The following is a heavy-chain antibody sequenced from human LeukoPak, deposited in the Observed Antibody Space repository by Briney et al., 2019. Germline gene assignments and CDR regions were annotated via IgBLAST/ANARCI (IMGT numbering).Heavy chain of an antibody. Sequence: GGSLRLSCAASGFTFSSYAMSWVRQAPGKGVEWVSGISGSGGSTYYADSVKGRFIISRDNSKNTLYLQMNSLRVEDTAVYYCAKWDSATASYYYYMDVWGKGTTLTVSS. J-gene: IGHJ6*03. CDR2: ISGSGGST. CDR3: AKWDSATASYYYYMDV. D-gene: IGHD2-21*02. V-gene: IGHV3-23*01. CDR1: GFTFSSYA.